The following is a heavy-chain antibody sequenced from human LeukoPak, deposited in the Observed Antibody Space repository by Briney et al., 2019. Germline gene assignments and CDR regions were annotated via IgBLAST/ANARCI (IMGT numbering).Heavy chain of an antibody. Sequence: SVKVSCKASGGTFSSYTISWVRQAPGQGLEWMGRIIPILGIANYAQKFQGRVTITADKPTSTAYMELSSLRSEDTAVYYCASGGTGVVPAAILESGYYYYGMDVWGQGTTVTVSS. CDR2: IIPILGIA. CDR3: ASGGTGVVPAAILESGYYYYGMDV. V-gene: IGHV1-69*02. CDR1: GGTFSSYT. D-gene: IGHD2-2*01. J-gene: IGHJ6*02.